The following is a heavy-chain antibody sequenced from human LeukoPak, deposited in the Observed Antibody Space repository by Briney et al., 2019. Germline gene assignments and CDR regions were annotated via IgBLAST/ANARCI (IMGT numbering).Heavy chain of an antibody. CDR2: IYYSGST. CDR1: GGSISSYY. CDR3: ARGYCSGGSCYGYYYMDV. Sequence: SETLSLTCTVSGGSISSYYWSWTRQPPGKGLEWIGYIYYSGSTNYNPSLKSRVTISVDTSKNQFSLKLSSVTAADTAVYYCARGYCSGGSCYGYYYMDVWGKGTTVTISS. V-gene: IGHV4-59*01. D-gene: IGHD2-15*01. J-gene: IGHJ6*03.